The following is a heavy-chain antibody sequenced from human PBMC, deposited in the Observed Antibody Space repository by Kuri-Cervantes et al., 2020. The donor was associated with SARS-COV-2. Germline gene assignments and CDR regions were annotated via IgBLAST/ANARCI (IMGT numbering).Heavy chain of an antibody. CDR3: ARAVKRFDY. J-gene: IGHJ4*02. V-gene: IGHV4-34*01. CDR2: ISHSGST. D-gene: IGHD2/OR15-2a*01. CDR1: GGSFSGYY. Sequence: GSLRLSCAVYGGSFSGYYWSWIRQPPGKGLEWIGEISHSGSTNYNPSLKSRVTISVDTPKNQFSLKLSSVTAADTAVYYCARAVKRFDYWGQGTLVTVSS.